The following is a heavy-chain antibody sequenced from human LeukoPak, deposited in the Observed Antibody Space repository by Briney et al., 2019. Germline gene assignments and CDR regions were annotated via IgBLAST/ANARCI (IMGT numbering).Heavy chain of an antibody. CDR1: GFTFSSYM. CDR2: INSDGSST. CDR3: ARSYSYGYASDY. V-gene: IGHV3-74*01. D-gene: IGHD5-18*01. Sequence: QPGESLRLSCAASGFTFSSYMMTWVRQAPGKGLVWVSRINSDGSSTSYADSVKGRFTISRDNAKNTLYLQMNSLRAEDTAVYYCARSYSYGYASDYWGQGTLVTVSS. J-gene: IGHJ4*02.